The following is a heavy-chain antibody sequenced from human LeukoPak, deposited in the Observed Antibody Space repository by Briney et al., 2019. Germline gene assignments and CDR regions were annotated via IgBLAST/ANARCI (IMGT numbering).Heavy chain of an antibody. CDR2: IIPIFGTA. CDR1: GGTFSSYA. V-gene: IGHV1-69*13. D-gene: IGHD5-12*01. Sequence: SVKVSCKASGGTFSSYAISWVRQAPGQGLEWLGGIIPIFGTANYAQKFQGRVTITADESTSTAYMELSSLRSEDTAVYYCAGPHSYSGYDFGDAFDIWGQGTMVTVSS. J-gene: IGHJ3*02. CDR3: AGPHSYSGYDFGDAFDI.